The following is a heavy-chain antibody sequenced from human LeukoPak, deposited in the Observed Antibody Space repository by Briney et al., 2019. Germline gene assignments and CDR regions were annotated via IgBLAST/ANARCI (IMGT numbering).Heavy chain of an antibody. CDR3: ARAGAARLSHDY. D-gene: IGHD6-6*01. CDR2: INTNTGNP. Sequence: ASVKVSCKASGYSFSGYGMLWVRQATGQGLEYMVWINTNTGNPTYAQGFTGRFVFSLDTSVNTAYLQISSLMAEDTAVYYCARAGAARLSHDYWGQGTLVTVSS. J-gene: IGHJ4*02. CDR1: GYSFSGYG. V-gene: IGHV7-4-1*02.